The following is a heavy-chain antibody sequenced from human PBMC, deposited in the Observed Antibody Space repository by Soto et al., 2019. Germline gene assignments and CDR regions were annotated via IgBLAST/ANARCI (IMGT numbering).Heavy chain of an antibody. CDR3: ARDVGYHYDGSPSGQFDF. Sequence: QVELQESGPGLVKPSGTLSLTCVVSGNSISTTNWWSWVRQSPGKGLEWIGEIYHSGSTNYNPSLKGRVTISVDKSKNQSSLKLSPVTAADTAVYYCARDVGYHYDGSPSGQFDFWGQGTLVTVSS. D-gene: IGHD3-22*01. CDR2: IYHSGST. V-gene: IGHV4-4*02. J-gene: IGHJ4*02. CDR1: GNSISTTNW.